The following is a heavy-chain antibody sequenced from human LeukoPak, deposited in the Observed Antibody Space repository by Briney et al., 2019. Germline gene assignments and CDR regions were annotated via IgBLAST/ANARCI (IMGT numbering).Heavy chain of an antibody. J-gene: IGHJ6*02. CDR3: TRDHGLDV. CDR2: INSDGSAT. Sequence: AGRSLRVSCAASGFTFSSYWMSWVRQAPGKGLMWVSQINSDGSATSCADPVKGRCTISRDNAKNMLYLEMNSLRVEDTAVYFCTRDHGLDVWGQGTTVTVSS. V-gene: IGHV3-74*01. CDR1: GFTFSSYW.